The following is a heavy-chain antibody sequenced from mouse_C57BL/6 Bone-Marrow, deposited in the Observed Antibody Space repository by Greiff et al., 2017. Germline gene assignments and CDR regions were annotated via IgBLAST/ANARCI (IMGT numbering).Heavy chain of an antibody. CDR1: GYTFTSYG. CDR3: ARKLRAY. CDR2: IYPRSGNT. Sequence: QVQLQQSGAELARPGASVKLSCKASGYTFTSYGISWVKQRTGQGLEWIGEIYPRSGNTYYNETFKGKATLTADKSSSTAYMELRSLTSEDSAVYFCARKLRAYWGQGTLVTVSA. J-gene: IGHJ3*01. V-gene: IGHV1-81*01. D-gene: IGHD1-1*01.